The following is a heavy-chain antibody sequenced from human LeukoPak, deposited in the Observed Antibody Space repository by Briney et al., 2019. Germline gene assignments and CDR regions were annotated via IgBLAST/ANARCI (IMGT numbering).Heavy chain of an antibody. Sequence: GGSLRLSCEVSGFIFSNYGMHWVRQAPGKGLEWVSGISWNSGSIGYADSVKGRFTISRDNAKNSLYLQMNSLRAEDTALYYCAKGGREQLGYYFDYWGQGTLVTVSS. CDR1: GFIFSNYG. CDR2: ISWNSGSI. CDR3: AKGGREQLGYYFDY. J-gene: IGHJ4*02. D-gene: IGHD6-13*01. V-gene: IGHV3-9*01.